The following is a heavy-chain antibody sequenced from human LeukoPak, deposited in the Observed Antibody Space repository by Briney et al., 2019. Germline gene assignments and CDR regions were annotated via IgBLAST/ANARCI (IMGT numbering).Heavy chain of an antibody. CDR1: GGSISSSSYY. CDR3: ARSSTMAIRGDNWFDP. CDR2: IYYSGST. D-gene: IGHD3-10*01. V-gene: IGHV4-39*07. Sequence: PSETLSLTCTVSGGSISSSSYYWGWIRQPPGKGLDWIGRIYYSGSTYYNPSLKSRVTISVDTSKNQFSLKLSSVTAADTAVYYCARSSTMAIRGDNWFDPWGQGTLVTVSS. J-gene: IGHJ5*02.